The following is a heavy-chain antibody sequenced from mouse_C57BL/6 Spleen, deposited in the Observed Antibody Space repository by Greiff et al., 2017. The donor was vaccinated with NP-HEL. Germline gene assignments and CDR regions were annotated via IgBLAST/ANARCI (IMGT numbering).Heavy chain of an antibody. CDR3: ARGPDYYDY. J-gene: IGHJ2*01. V-gene: IGHV1-82*01. D-gene: IGHD1-1*01. CDR2: IYPGDGGT. CDR1: GYAFSSSW. Sequence: QVQLKESGPELVKPGASVKISCKASGYAFSSSWMNWVKQRPGKGLEWIGRIYPGDGGTNYNGKFKGKATLTADKSSSTAYMQLSSLTSEDSAVYVGARGPDYYDYWSQGTTLTVSS.